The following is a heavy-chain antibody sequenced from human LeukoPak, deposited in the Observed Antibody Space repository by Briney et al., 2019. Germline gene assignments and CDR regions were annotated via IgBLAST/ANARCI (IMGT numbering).Heavy chain of an antibody. CDR1: GFTFSSYA. D-gene: IGHD4-23*01. CDR3: TKGDDYGANTRLPKYNWFDP. CDR2: IRYDGNNK. Sequence: GGSLRLSCAASGFTFSSYAMHWVRQAPGKGLEWVAFIRYDGNNKYYADSVMGRFTISRDNSRDTLYLHMNSLRADDTAFYYCTKGDDYGANTRLPKYNWFDPWGQGTLVTVSS. J-gene: IGHJ5*02. V-gene: IGHV3-30*02.